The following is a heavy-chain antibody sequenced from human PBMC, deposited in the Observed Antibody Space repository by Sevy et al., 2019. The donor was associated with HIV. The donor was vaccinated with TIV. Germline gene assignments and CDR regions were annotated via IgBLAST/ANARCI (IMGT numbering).Heavy chain of an antibody. J-gene: IGHJ4*02. V-gene: IGHV3-7*01. Sequence: GGSLRLSCRASGFIFNSYWMTWVRQAPGKGLEWVATIKQDGSEKYYVDSVKGRFTFSRDNVKNSVHLQMSSLRVEDTAMYYCARDYSWGQGTQVTVSS. CDR3: ARDYS. CDR2: IKQDGSEK. CDR1: GFIFNSYW.